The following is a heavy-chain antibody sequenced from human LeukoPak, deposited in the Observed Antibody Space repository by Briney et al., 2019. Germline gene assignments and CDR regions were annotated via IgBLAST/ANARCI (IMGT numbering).Heavy chain of an antibody. Sequence: SETLTLTCADYGGSFSGYYWSWIRQPPGKGLEWIGEINHSGSTNYNPSLKSRVPISVDTSKNQFSLKLSSVTAADTAVYYCTERHGCNYYFDYWGQGTLVTVSS. J-gene: IGHJ4*02. D-gene: IGHD5-24*01. V-gene: IGHV4-34*01. CDR2: INHSGST. CDR1: GGSFSGYY. CDR3: TERHGCNYYFDY.